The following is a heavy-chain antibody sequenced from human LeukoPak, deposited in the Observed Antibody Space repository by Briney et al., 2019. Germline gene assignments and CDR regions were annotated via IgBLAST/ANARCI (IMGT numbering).Heavy chain of an antibody. CDR2: INHSGST. J-gene: IGHJ6*04. V-gene: IGHV4-34*01. CDR1: GGSFSGYY. D-gene: IGHD3-9*01. Sequence: SETLSLTCAVYGGSFSGYYWSWVRQPPGKGLEWIGEINHSGSTNHNPSLKSRVTISVDTSKNQFSLKLSSVTAADTAVYYCARFRYFDWLPYYYYGMDVWGKGTTVTVSS. CDR3: ARFRYFDWLPYYYYGMDV.